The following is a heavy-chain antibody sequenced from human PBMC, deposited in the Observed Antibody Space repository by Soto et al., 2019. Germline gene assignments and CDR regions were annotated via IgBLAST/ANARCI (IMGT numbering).Heavy chain of an antibody. CDR3: AREGASGFGMDV. CDR1: GGSMSGYY. Sequence: QVQLQESGPGLVKPSETLSLNSTVSGGSMSGYYWGWIRQAAGKPLEWIGRIYTTGSTNYNPSLRSRVTLSLDTSKNQFSLKLRSVTAADTAVYYCAREGASGFGMDVWGQGTTVTVSS. J-gene: IGHJ6*02. CDR2: IYTTGST. D-gene: IGHD1-26*01. V-gene: IGHV4-4*07.